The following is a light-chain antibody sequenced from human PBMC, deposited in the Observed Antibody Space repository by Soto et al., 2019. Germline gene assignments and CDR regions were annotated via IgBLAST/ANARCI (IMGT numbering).Light chain of an antibody. CDR2: DAS. CDR3: QQYGTSLT. Sequence: EIVLTQSPGTLSLSPGERATLSCRASQTVISGYLAWYQQKPGQAPRLLIFDASTRATGIPDRFSGSGSGTDFTLTISRLDPEDFAVYYCQQYGTSLTVGGGTKVDIK. J-gene: IGKJ4*01. CDR1: QTVISGY. V-gene: IGKV3-20*01.